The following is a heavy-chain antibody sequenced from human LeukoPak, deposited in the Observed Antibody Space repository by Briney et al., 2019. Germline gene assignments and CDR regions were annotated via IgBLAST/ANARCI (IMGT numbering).Heavy chain of an antibody. J-gene: IGHJ4*02. Sequence: GGSLRLSCAASGFSVSSYDMNWVRQAPGKGLEWISYISSSGRTIYDADSVKGRFTISRDNAKNSLYLQMNGLRAEDMALYYCAGGGHGDDYFDYWGQGTLVTASS. V-gene: IGHV3-48*03. CDR2: ISSSGRTI. CDR3: AGGGHGDDYFDY. D-gene: IGHD4-17*01. CDR1: GFSVSSYD.